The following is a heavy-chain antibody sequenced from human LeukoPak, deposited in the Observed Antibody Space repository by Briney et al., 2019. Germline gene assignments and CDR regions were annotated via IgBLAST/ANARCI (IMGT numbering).Heavy chain of an antibody. CDR2: IRYDGSNK. Sequence: PGGSLRLSCAASGFTFSSYGMHWVRQAPGKGLEWVAFIRYDGSNKYYADSVKGRFTISRDNAKNSLYLQMNSLRAEDTAVYYCARDPTYYYDSSGYSLRDYWGQGTLVTVSS. D-gene: IGHD3-22*01. CDR1: GFTFSSYG. J-gene: IGHJ4*02. CDR3: ARDPTYYYDSSGYSLRDY. V-gene: IGHV3-30*02.